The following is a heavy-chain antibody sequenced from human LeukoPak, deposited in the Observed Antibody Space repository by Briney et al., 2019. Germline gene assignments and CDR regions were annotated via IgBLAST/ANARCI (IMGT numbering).Heavy chain of an antibody. CDR2: ISWRSSDI. Sequence: GGSLRLSCVASGFTLSSYNMKWVRQAPGKRLEWVSSISWRSSDIEYADSVKGRFTISRDIDKKSLYLQMNSLRAEDTAVYYCARDDYGGIHFDYWGQGTLVTVSS. D-gene: IGHD4-23*01. CDR1: GFTLSSYN. J-gene: IGHJ4*02. V-gene: IGHV3-21*01. CDR3: ARDDYGGIHFDY.